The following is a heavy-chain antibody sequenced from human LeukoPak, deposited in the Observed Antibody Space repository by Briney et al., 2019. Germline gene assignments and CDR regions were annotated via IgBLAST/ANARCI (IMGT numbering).Heavy chain of an antibody. CDR2: INPNSGGT. Sequence: ASVKVSCKASGYTFTGHYMHWVRQAPGQGLEWMGWINPNSGGTNYAQKFQGRVTMTRDTSISTAYMELSRLRSDDTAVYYCARVLVRGVNVVGYWGQGTLVTVSS. CDR3: ARVLVRGVNVVGY. J-gene: IGHJ4*02. D-gene: IGHD3-10*01. CDR1: GYTFTGHY. V-gene: IGHV1-2*02.